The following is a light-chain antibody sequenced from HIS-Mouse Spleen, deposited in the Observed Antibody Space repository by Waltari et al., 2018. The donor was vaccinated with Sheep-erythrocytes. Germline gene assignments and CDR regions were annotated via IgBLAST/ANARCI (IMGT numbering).Light chain of an antibody. V-gene: IGLV3-10*01. Sequence: SYELTQPPSVSVSPGQTARIPCSGDALPKKYAYWYQQKSGQAPVLVIYEDSKRPSGIPERFSGSSSGTMATLTISGAQVEDEADYYCYSTDSSGNHSVFGGGTKLTVI. CDR3: YSTDSSGNHSV. J-gene: IGLJ2*01. CDR2: EDS. CDR1: ALPKKY.